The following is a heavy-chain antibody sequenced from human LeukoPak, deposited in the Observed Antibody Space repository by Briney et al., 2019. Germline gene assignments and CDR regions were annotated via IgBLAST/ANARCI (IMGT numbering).Heavy chain of an antibody. D-gene: IGHD6-19*01. CDR1: GGSFSGYY. CDR3: ARGRGSGWYSVFDY. J-gene: IGHJ4*02. V-gene: IGHV4-34*01. CDR2: INHSGST. Sequence: SGTLSLTCAVYGGSFSGYYWSWIRQPPGKGLEWIGEINHSGSTNYNPSLKSRVTISVDTSKNQFSLKLSSVTAADTAVYYCARGRGSGWYSVFDYWGQGTLVTVSS.